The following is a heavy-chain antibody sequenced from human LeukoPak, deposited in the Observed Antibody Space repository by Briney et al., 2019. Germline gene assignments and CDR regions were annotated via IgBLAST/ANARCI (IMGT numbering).Heavy chain of an antibody. D-gene: IGHD6-13*01. CDR1: GGSISSYY. J-gene: IGHJ4*02. V-gene: IGHV4-59*01. Sequence: SETLSLTCTVSGGSISSYYWSWIRQPPGKGLEWIGYTYYSGSTNYNPSLKSRVTISVDTSKNQFSLKLSSVTAADTAVYYCARIYSSSWYDFDYWGQGTLVTVSS. CDR3: ARIYSSSWYDFDY. CDR2: TYYSGST.